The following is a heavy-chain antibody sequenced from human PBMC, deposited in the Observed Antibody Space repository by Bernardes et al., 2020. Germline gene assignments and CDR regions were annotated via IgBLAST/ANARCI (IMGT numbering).Heavy chain of an antibody. D-gene: IGHD2-21*02. J-gene: IGHJ4*02. V-gene: IGHV3-23*01. Sequence: VGSLILSCAASGFTFSSYAMSWVRQAPGKGLEWVSAISGSGGSTYYADSVKGRFTISRDNSKNTLYLQMNSLRAEDTAVYYCAKDPDAYCGGDCYSGYFDYWGQGTLVTVSS. CDR1: GFTFSSYA. CDR3: AKDPDAYCGGDCYSGYFDY. CDR2: ISGSGGST.